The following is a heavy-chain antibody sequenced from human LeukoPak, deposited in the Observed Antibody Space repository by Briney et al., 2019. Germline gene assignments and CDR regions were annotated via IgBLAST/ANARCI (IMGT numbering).Heavy chain of an antibody. J-gene: IGHJ4*02. V-gene: IGHV3-23*01. CDR3: AKDSFSSGWYDY. CDR2: ISGSGGST. Sequence: GSLRLSCAASGFTFSSYAMSWVRQAPGKGLEWVSAISGSGGSTYYADSVKGRFTISRDNSKNTLYLQMNSLRAEDTAVYYCAKDSFSSGWYDYWGQGTLVTVSS. CDR1: GFTFSSYA. D-gene: IGHD6-19*01.